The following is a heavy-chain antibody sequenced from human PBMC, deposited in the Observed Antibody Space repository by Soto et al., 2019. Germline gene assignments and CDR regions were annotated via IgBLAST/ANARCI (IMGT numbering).Heavy chain of an antibody. D-gene: IGHD5-18*01. Sequence: EVQLVESGGGLVKPGGSLRLSCATSGFTFGSYTMNWVRQAPGKGLEWVSCISSASSYIYYADSVQGRFTISRDNSEKSLYLHMNSLRAEDTAVYHCARRSGYAYGSLDHWGQGVLVTVSS. CDR3: ARRSGYAYGSLDH. J-gene: IGHJ4*02. CDR1: GFTFGSYT. CDR2: ISSASSYI. V-gene: IGHV3-21*02.